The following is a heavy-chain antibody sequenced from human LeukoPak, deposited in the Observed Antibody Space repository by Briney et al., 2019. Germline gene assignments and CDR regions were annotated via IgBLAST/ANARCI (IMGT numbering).Heavy chain of an antibody. Sequence: GGSLRLSCAASGFTFSSYGMHWVRQAPGKGLEWVAFIRYDGSNKYYADSVKGRFTISRDNSKNTLYLQMNSLRAEDTAVYYCAKSRTWIQLWFDYWGQGTLVTVSS. J-gene: IGHJ4*02. V-gene: IGHV3-30*02. CDR2: IRYDGSNK. CDR1: GFTFSSYG. CDR3: AKSRTWIQLWFDY. D-gene: IGHD5-18*01.